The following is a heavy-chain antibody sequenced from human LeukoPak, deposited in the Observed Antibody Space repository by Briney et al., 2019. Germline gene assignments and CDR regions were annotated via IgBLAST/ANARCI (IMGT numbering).Heavy chain of an antibody. J-gene: IGHJ4*02. D-gene: IGHD3-10*01. CDR2: IYYSGST. V-gene: IGHV4-61*05. Sequence: SETLSLTCTVSGGSISSSSYYWGWIRQPPGKGLEWIGYIYYSGSTHYNPSLKSRVTISVDTSKNQFSLKLSSVTAADTAVYYCARRGAEYYFDYWGQGTLVTVSS. CDR3: ARRGAEYYFDY. CDR1: GGSISSSSYY.